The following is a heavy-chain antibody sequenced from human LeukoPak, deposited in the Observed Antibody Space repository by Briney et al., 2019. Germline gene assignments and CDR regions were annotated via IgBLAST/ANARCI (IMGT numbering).Heavy chain of an antibody. V-gene: IGHV3-30*04. CDR3: ARDGVTRRYNTYYYMDV. J-gene: IGHJ6*03. CDR2: IAYDGSSK. Sequence: GGSLRLSCAASGFTFRAYAFHWVRQAPGKGLEWVAFIAYDGSSKYYADSVKGRFIIFRDYSKNTVYLQMNSLRGDDTAIYYCARDGVTRRYNTYYYMDVWGEGTTVAVSS. D-gene: IGHD1-1*01. CDR1: GFTFRAYA.